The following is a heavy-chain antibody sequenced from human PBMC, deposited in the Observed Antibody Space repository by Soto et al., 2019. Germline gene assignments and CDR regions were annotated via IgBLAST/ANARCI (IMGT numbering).Heavy chain of an antibody. CDR2: IDASDSYT. Sequence: GEALKISWKGSGYSFTSYWISWVRQMPGKGLELMVRIDASDSYTNYRPSFQGHVTISADKSISTAYLQWRSLKASDTAMYYCARLAIVGVPAASGGHYGMYXWGQVTTVTVS. CDR1: GYSFTSYW. V-gene: IGHV5-10-1*01. D-gene: IGHD2-2*01. J-gene: IGHJ6*02. CDR3: ARLAIVGVPAASGGHYGMYX.